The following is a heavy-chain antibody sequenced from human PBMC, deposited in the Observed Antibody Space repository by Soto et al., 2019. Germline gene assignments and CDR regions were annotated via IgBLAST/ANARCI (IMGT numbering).Heavy chain of an antibody. CDR3: ASAPRGGATYGYGYFDY. CDR1: GGSISSYY. Sequence: QVQLQESGPGLVKPSETLSLTCTVSGGSISSYYWSWIRQPPGKGLEWIAYIDYSGSTNYNPSLKSRVTISVDTSKNQVSLKLTSVTAADTAVYYCASAPRGGATYGYGYFDYWGQGTLVPVSS. CDR2: IDYSGST. V-gene: IGHV4-59*01. D-gene: IGHD5-18*01. J-gene: IGHJ4*02.